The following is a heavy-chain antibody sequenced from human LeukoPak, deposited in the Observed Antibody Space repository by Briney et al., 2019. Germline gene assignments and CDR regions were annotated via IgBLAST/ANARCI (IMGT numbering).Heavy chain of an antibody. CDR1: GFTFSSYW. J-gene: IGHJ1*01. Sequence: GGSLRLSCAASGFTFSSYWMHWVRHAPGKGLVWVSRIKSDGKTNYADSVKGRFTISRDNAKNTVSLQMNSLKAEDTGVYYCARAPSEIGGYYPEYFRHWGQGTLVTVSS. CDR2: IKSDGKT. D-gene: IGHD3-22*01. CDR3: ARAPSEIGGYYPEYFRH. V-gene: IGHV3-74*01.